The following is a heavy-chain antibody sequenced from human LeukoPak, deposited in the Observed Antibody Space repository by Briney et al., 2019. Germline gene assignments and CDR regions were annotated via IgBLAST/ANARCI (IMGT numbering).Heavy chain of an antibody. D-gene: IGHD1-14*01. J-gene: IGHJ5*01. CDR2: VYYSGST. CDR3: ARDSTTMGARVFGP. V-gene: IGHV4-59*01. Sequence: SETLSLTCTVSGGSLSGFYWSWIRQPPGKGLEWIGYVYYSGSTTYNPSLKSRVTISVDTSRNQFSLILGSVTAADTAVYYCARDSTTMGARVFGPLGQGTLVTGSS. CDR1: GGSLSGFY.